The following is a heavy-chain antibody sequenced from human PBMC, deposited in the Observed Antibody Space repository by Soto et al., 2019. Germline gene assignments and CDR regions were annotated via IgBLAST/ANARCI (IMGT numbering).Heavy chain of an antibody. D-gene: IGHD2-15*01. CDR2: IYSGGST. J-gene: IGHJ1*01. Sequence: EVQLVESGGGLVQPGGSLRLSCAASGFTVSSNYMSWVRQAPGKGLEWVSVIYSGGSTYYADSVKGRFTISRHNSKNTLYLQMNSLRAEDTAVYYCASQGYCSGGSCPFQHWGQGTLVTVSS. CDR3: ASQGYCSGGSCPFQH. V-gene: IGHV3-53*04. CDR1: GFTVSSNY.